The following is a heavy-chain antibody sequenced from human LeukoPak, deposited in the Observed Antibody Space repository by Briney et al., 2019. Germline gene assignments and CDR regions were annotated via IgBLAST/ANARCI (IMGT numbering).Heavy chain of an antibody. Sequence: GESLKISCKGSGYSFTSYWIGWVRQMPGKGLEWMGIIYPGDSDTRYSPSFQGQVTISADKSISTAYLQWSSLKASDTAMYYCARTKTPDYYDICGSRKKYYYYYGMDVWGQGTTVSVSS. CDR3: ARTKTPDYYDICGSRKKYYYYYGMDV. J-gene: IGHJ6*02. CDR1: GYSFTSYW. D-gene: IGHD3-22*01. CDR2: IYPGDSDT. V-gene: IGHV5-51*01.